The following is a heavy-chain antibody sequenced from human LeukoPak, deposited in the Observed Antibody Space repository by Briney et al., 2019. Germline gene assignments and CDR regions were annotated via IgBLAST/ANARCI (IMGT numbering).Heavy chain of an antibody. CDR2: IYHSGST. Sequence: SETLSLTCTVSGGSISNGGYYWSWIRQHPGKGLEWIGYIYHSGSTYYNPSLKSRLTLLIDTSKNQFSLKLSSVTAADTAVYYCARAGYYDSSMGTDFWGQGTLVTVSS. D-gene: IGHD3-22*01. CDR1: GGSISNGGYY. J-gene: IGHJ4*02. V-gene: IGHV4-31*03. CDR3: ARAGYYDSSMGTDF.